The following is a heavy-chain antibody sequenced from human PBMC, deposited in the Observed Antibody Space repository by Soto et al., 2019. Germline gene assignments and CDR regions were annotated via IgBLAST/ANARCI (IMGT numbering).Heavy chain of an antibody. CDR1: GFPFSSYA. CDR3: AKDVQYQLLSGYYFDY. CDR2: ISGSGGST. V-gene: IGHV3-23*01. Sequence: GGSLRLSCASSGFPFSSYAMSWVRQAPGKGLEWVSAISGSGGSTYYADSVKGRFTISRDNSENTLYLQMNSLRAEDTAVYYCAKDVQYQLLSGYYFDYWGQGTLVTVSS. D-gene: IGHD2-2*01. J-gene: IGHJ4*02.